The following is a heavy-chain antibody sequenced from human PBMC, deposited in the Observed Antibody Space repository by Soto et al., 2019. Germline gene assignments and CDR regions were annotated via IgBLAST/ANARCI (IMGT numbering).Heavy chain of an antibody. D-gene: IGHD3-10*01. CDR3: AKGVLSFHYGMEV. Sequence: GGSLRLSCATSGFTFNTYPMTWVRQAPGKGLEWVSSISSTAGRTSSYADTVKGRFAISRDFSDNTVYLQMNNLRVDDTAVYFCAKGVLSFHYGMEVWGQGTTVTVSS. J-gene: IGHJ6*02. CDR1: GFTFNTYP. V-gene: IGHV3-23*01. CDR2: ISSTAGRTS.